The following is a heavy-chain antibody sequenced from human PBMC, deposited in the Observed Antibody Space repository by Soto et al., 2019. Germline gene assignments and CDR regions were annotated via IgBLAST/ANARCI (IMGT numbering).Heavy chain of an antibody. J-gene: IGHJ6*02. CDR3: ARTFYGMDV. CDR2: ISRSSSDI. CDR1: GFTFSSHN. V-gene: IGHV3-21*01. Sequence: GGSLRLSCAASGFTFSSHNMNWVRQAPGKGLEWVSSISRSSSDIYYADSVKGRFTISRDNAKNSLYLQMNSLRAEDTAVYYCARTFYGMDVWGQGTTGTVS.